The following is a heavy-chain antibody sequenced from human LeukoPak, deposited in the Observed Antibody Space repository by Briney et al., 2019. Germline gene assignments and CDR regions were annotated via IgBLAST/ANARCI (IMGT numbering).Heavy chain of an antibody. Sequence: PSETLSLTCAVYGGSFSGYYWGWIRQPPGKGLEWIGSIYYTGSTYYNPSLESRLTISVDTSKNQFSLRLYSVTAADTAVYYCARLGGSYSAEYLQHWGQGTLVTVSS. CDR2: IYYTGST. V-gene: IGHV4-39*01. J-gene: IGHJ1*01. CDR3: ARLGGSYSAEYLQH. D-gene: IGHD1-26*01. CDR1: GGSFSGYY.